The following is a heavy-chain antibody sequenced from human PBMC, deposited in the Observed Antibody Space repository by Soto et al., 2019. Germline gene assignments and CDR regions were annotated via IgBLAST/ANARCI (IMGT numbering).Heavy chain of an antibody. CDR1: VYSFTSYC. J-gene: IGHJ3*01. V-gene: IGHV5-10-1*01. CDR3: ARSRWFGELLSAHIEQFDP. D-gene: IGHD3-10*01. CDR2: IDPSDSYT. Sequence: GESLKISCKGSVYSFTSYCISWVRQMPGKGLEWMWRIDPSDSYTNYSPSFQGHFTISADKSISTAYLQWSSLKASDTAMYYCARSRWFGELLSAHIEQFDPWGQGTMVIVS.